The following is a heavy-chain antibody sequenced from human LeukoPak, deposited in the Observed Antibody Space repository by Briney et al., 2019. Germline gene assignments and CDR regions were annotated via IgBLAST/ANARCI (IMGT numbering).Heavy chain of an antibody. CDR1: GGSISSGGYS. CDR2: INHSGST. D-gene: IGHD2-2*01. J-gene: IGHJ4*02. V-gene: IGHV4-34*01. CDR3: ARLEGYCSSTSCYPDY. Sequence: SETLSLTCAVSGGSISSGGYSWSWIRQPPGKGLEWIGEINHSGSTNYNPSLKSRVTISVDTSKNQFSLKLSSVTAADTAVYYCARLEGYCSSTSCYPDYWGQGTLVTVSS.